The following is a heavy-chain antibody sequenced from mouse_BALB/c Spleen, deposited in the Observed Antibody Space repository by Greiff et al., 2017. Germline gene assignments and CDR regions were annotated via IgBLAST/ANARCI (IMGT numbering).Heavy chain of an antibody. CDR1: GYTFTDYA. CDR3: ARGNFDY. J-gene: IGHJ2*01. CDR2: ISTYYGDA. V-gene: IGHV1S137*01. Sequence: VKLVESGAELVRPGVSVKISCKGSGYTFTDYAMHWVKQSHAKSLEWIGVISTYYGDASYNQKFKGKATMTVDKSSSTAYMELARLTSEDSAIYYCARGNFDYWGQGTTLTVSS.